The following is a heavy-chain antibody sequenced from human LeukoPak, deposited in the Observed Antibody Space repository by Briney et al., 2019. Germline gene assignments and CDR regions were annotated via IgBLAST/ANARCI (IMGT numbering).Heavy chain of an antibody. V-gene: IGHV4-34*01. D-gene: IGHD6-19*01. CDR2: IKHSGST. CDR1: AGSFSGYY. CDR3: ARVLEGSSGQHWYFDL. J-gene: IGHJ2*01. Sequence: SETLSLTCAVYAGSFSGYYWSWIRQPQGEGLEWIGEIKHSGSTNYNPSLKSRVTISVDTSKNQFSLGLSTVTAADTAVYYCARVLEGSSGQHWYFDLWGRGTLVTVSS.